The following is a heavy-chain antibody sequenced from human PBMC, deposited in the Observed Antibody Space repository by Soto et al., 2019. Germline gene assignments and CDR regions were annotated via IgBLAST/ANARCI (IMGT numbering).Heavy chain of an antibody. CDR1: GYSFTTHW. J-gene: IGHJ4*02. Sequence: GESLKISCKGIGYSFTTHWIGWVRQTPGKGLEGMAIFDPVNSAARYSPSFEGQVVISADTSVSTAFLQWSSLKPSDTAVDYCARRTSTRGWRHYFDYWGQGALVTVSS. D-gene: IGHD6-19*01. CDR3: ARRTSTRGWRHYFDY. V-gene: IGHV5-51*01. CDR2: FDPVNSAA.